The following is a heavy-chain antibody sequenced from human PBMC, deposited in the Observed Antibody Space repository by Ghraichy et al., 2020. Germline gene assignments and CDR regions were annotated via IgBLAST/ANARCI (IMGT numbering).Heavy chain of an antibody. Sequence: GGSLRLSCAASGFTFDDYAMHWVRQAPGKGLEWVSGISWNSGTIGYADSVKGRFTISRDNAKNSLYLQMNSLRAEDTALYYCAKDSAAAAPYWYFDLWGRGTLVTVSS. J-gene: IGHJ2*01. CDR3: AKDSAAAAPYWYFDL. CDR1: GFTFDDYA. D-gene: IGHD6-13*01. V-gene: IGHV3-9*01. CDR2: ISWNSGTI.